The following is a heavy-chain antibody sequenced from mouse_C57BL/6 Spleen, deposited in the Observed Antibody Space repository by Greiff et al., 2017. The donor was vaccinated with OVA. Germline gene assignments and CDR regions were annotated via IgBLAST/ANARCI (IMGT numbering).Heavy chain of an antibody. Sequence: EVQGVESGGDLVKPGGSLKLSCAASGFTFSSYGMSWVRQTPDKRLEWVATISSGGSYTYYPDSVKGRFTISRDNAKNTLYLQMSSLKSEDTAMYYCARQWLLRRHWYFDVWGTGTTVTVSS. CDR1: GFTFSSYG. J-gene: IGHJ1*03. CDR2: ISSGGSYT. D-gene: IGHD2-3*01. V-gene: IGHV5-6*01. CDR3: ARQWLLRRHWYFDV.